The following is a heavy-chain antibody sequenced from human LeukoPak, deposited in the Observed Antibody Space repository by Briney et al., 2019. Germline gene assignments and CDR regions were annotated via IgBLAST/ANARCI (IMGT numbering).Heavy chain of an antibody. J-gene: IGHJ3*02. CDR1: GYSISSGYY. CDR2: IYHSGST. D-gene: IGHD1-26*01. Sequence: SETLSLTCTVSGYSISSGYYWGWIRQPPGKGLEWIGSIYHSGSTNYNPSLKSRVTISVDTSKNQFSLKLSSVTAADTAVYYCARRAAYSGSYGDAFDIWGQGTMVTVSS. CDR3: ARRAAYSGSYGDAFDI. V-gene: IGHV4-38-2*02.